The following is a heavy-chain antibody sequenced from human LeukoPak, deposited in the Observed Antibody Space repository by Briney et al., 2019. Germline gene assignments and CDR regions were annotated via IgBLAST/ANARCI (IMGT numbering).Heavy chain of an antibody. D-gene: IGHD6-6*01. Sequence: GEPLRISVRVPGKSFTSSWTGGGRRMPGKGLEWWGIIYPGDSDARYSPSFQGQVTISADKSISTAYLQWSSLKASDTAMYYCARLSMRGVARQFDYWGQGTLVTVSS. CDR1: GKSFTSSW. CDR3: ARLSMRGVARQFDY. CDR2: IYPGDSDA. V-gene: IGHV5-51*01. J-gene: IGHJ4*02.